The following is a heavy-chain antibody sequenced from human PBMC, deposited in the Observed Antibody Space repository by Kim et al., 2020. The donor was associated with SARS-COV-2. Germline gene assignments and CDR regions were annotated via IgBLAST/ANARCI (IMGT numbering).Heavy chain of an antibody. V-gene: IGHV4-59*10. CDR2: GKP. CDR3: ATYSDTYYYN. D-gene: IGHD3-22*01. Sequence: GKPHYNPSLKSRVTISVDTSKNQFSLNLTSVTAADTAVYYCATYSDTYYYNWGQGTLVTVSS. J-gene: IGHJ4*02.